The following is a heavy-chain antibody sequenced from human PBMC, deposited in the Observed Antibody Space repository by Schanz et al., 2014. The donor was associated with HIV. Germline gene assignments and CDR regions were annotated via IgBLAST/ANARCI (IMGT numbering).Heavy chain of an antibody. CDR3: ASGRKSGLGWRMDS. Sequence: QVQLVQSGGEVKNPGSAVKVSCKAAGGRFRNYGITWVRQAPGQGLEGVGQINPTFGATNYAPKFQGRVTITADEPTTTAYLDVTNLKSDDTAVYYCASGRKSGLGWRMDSWGQGTTVIVSS. D-gene: IGHD6-19*01. CDR2: INPTFGAT. J-gene: IGHJ6*02. V-gene: IGHV1-69*01. CDR1: GGRFRNYG.